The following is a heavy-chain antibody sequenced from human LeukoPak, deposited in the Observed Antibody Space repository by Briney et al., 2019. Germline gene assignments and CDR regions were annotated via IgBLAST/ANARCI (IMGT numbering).Heavy chain of an antibody. J-gene: IGHJ4*02. CDR1: GGSIRSYY. CDR3: ARDYYDYVWGVHYYFDY. V-gene: IGHV4-59*01. D-gene: IGHD3-16*01. CDR2: IYYSGST. Sequence: SETLSLTCTVSGGSIRSYYWSWIRQPPGKGLEWIAYIYYSGSTNYNPSLKSRVTISVDTSKNQFSLKLSSVTAADTAVYYCARDYYDYVWGVHYYFDYWGQGTLVTVSS.